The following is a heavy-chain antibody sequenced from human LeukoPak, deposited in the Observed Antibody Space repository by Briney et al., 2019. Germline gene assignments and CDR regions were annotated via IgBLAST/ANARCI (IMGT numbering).Heavy chain of an antibody. J-gene: IGHJ4*02. V-gene: IGHV3-30-3*01. Sequence: PGGSLRLSCAASGFTFSSYAMHWVRQAPGKGLEWVAVISYDGSNKYYADSVKGRFTISRDSSKNTLYLQMNSLRAEDTAVYYCARGGLEGLLWFGELSLDYWGQGTLVTVSS. CDR2: ISYDGSNK. D-gene: IGHD3-10*01. CDR3: ARGGLEGLLWFGELSLDY. CDR1: GFTFSSYA.